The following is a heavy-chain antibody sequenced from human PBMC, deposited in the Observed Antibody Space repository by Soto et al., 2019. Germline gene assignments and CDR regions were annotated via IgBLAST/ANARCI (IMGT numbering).Heavy chain of an antibody. V-gene: IGHV1-69*01. CDR1: GGTFSSYA. J-gene: IGHJ6*02. CDR3: ARSQGSSTSLEIYYYYYYGMDG. CDR2: IIPISGTA. Sequence: QVQLVQSGAEVKKPGSSVKVSCKASGGTFSSYAISWVRQAPGQGLEWMGGIIPISGTANYAQKFQGSVTITADESTSKAYMELSSRRSEDTAVYYCARSQGSSTSLEIYYYYYYGMDGWGQGTTVTVSS. D-gene: IGHD2-2*01.